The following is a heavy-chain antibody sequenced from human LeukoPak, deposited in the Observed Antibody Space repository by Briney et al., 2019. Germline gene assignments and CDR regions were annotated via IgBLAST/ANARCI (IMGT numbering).Heavy chain of an antibody. CDR3: ARASVIAARPNSVDY. V-gene: IGHV4-30-4*01. CDR1: GGSISSGDYY. Sequence: SEILSLTCTVSGGSISSGDYYWSWIRQPPGKGLEWIGYIYYSGSTYYNPSLKSRITISVDTSKNQFSLKLSSVTAADTAVYYCARASVIAARPNSVDYWGQGTLVTVSS. D-gene: IGHD6-6*01. J-gene: IGHJ4*02. CDR2: IYYSGST.